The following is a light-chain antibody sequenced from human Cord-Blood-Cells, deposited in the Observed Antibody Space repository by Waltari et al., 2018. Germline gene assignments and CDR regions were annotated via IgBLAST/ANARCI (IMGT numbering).Light chain of an antibody. J-gene: IGKJ2*01. Sequence: AIRMTQSPSSFSASTGDRVTITCRASQGISSYLDWYQQKPGKAPKLLIYAASTLQSGVPSRFSGSGSGTDFTLTISCLQSEDFATYYCQQYYSYPTFGQGTKLEIK. V-gene: IGKV1-8*01. CDR3: QQYYSYPT. CDR2: AAS. CDR1: QGISSY.